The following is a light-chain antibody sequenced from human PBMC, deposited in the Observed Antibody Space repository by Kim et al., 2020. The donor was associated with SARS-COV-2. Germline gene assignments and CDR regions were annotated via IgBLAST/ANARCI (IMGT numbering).Light chain of an antibody. CDR1: QSVSSN. Sequence: SLSPGERATLSCRASQSVSSNLVWYQQKPGQAPRLLIYGASTRATGIPARFSGSGSGTEFTLTISSLQSEDFAVYYCQQYNNFRTFGQGTKLEIK. J-gene: IGKJ1*01. CDR3: QQYNNFRT. V-gene: IGKV3-15*01. CDR2: GAS.